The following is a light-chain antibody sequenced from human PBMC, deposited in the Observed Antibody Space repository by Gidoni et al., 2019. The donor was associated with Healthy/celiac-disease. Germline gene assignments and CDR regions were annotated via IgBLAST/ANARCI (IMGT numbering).Light chain of an antibody. CDR2: DVS. Sequence: QSALTQPASVSGSPGPSITTSCTGTSSDVGGYNDVYWYKQHPGKAPKLMIYDVSNRPSGVSNRFSCSKSGNTASLTLSRLQAEDVADYYCSSYTSSSTLVVFGGGTKLTVL. CDR3: SSYTSSSTLVV. J-gene: IGLJ2*01. CDR1: SSDVGGYND. V-gene: IGLV2-14*03.